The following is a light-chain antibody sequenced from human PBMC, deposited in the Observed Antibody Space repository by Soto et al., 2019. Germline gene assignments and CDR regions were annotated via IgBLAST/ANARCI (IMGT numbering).Light chain of an antibody. V-gene: IGKV3-20*01. CDR2: GAS. CDR1: QSVSSSY. Sequence: ELVLTQSPGTLSLSPGERATLSCRASQSVSSSYLAWYQQKPGQAPRLLIYGASSRATGIPDRFRGSGSVTDFTLTISRLEPEDVAVYYCQQYGSSLCTFGPGTKVDI. J-gene: IGKJ3*01. CDR3: QQYGSSLCT.